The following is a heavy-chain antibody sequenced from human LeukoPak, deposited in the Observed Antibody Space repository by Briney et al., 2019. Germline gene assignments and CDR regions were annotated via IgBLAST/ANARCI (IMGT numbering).Heavy chain of an antibody. D-gene: IGHD6-13*01. V-gene: IGHV1-69*13. J-gene: IGHJ5*02. CDR2: IIPIFGTA. CDR1: GGTFSSYA. Sequence: SVKVSFKASGGTFSSYAISWVRQAPGQGLEWMGGIIPIFGTANYAQKFQGRVTITADESTSTAYMELSSLRSEDTAVYYCARLGQIAAAGHNWFDPWGQGTLVTVSS. CDR3: ARLGQIAAAGHNWFDP.